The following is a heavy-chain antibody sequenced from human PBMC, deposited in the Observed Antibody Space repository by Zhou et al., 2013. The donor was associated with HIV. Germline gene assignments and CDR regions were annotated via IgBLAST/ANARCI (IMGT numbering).Heavy chain of an antibody. CDR1: GGTFSSYA. Sequence: QVQLEQSGAEVKKPGSSVKVSCKASGGTFSSYAISWVRQAPGQGLEWMGGIIPIFGTANYAQKFQGRVTITTDESTSTAYMELSSLKSEDTAMYYCAREFMKTFGVLTPLVAYYYYGMDVWGQGTTVTVSS. D-gene: IGHD3-16*01. J-gene: IGHJ6*02. V-gene: IGHV1-69*05. CDR2: IIPIFGTA. CDR3: AREFMKTFGVLTPLVAYYYYGMDV.